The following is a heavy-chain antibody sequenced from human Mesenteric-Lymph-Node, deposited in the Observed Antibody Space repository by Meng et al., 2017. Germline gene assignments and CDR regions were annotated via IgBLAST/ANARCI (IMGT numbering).Heavy chain of an antibody. D-gene: IGHD3-22*01. CDR3: AREFYDTSGYYYFDY. J-gene: IGHJ4*02. Sequence: SETLSLTCTVSGGSISSYYWSWIRQPAGKGLEWIGRIYTSGSTNYNPSLKTRVTLSLDTSKNQFSLKLNSVTAADTAVYYCAREFYDTSGYYYFDYWGQGTLVTVSS. V-gene: IGHV4-4*07. CDR2: IYTSGST. CDR1: GGSISSYY.